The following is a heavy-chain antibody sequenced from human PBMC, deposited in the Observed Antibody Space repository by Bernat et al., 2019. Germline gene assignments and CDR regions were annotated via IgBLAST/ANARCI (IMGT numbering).Heavy chain of an antibody. CDR1: GFAFSDYY. V-gene: IGHV3-11*06. Sequence: QVQLVESGGGLVKPGGSLRLSCAASGFAFSDYYMNWIRQAPGKGLEWVSYISSSSTYTNYADSVKGRFTISRDNAKNSLYLQMNSLRAEDTAVYYCARDLEQRASWFDPWGQGTLVTVSS. CDR2: ISSSSTYT. CDR3: ARDLEQRASWFDP. D-gene: IGHD3-3*01. J-gene: IGHJ5*02.